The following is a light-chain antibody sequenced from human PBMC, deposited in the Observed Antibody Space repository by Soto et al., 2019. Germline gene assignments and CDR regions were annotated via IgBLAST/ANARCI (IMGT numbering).Light chain of an antibody. J-gene: IGKJ1*01. V-gene: IGKV3-20*01. CDR3: HEDGTSPWT. CDR1: QSVSSNY. CDR2: GAS. Sequence: EIVLTQSPGTLSLSPGERATLSCRASQSVSSNYLGWYQQKLGQAPRLLIYGASSRATGIPDRFSGSGSGPDFTLIISRLEPEDFAVYFSHEDGTSPWTFGQGTKVETK.